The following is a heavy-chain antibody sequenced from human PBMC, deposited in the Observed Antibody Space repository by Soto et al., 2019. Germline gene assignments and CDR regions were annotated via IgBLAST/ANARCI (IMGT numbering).Heavy chain of an antibody. CDR2: INADNGNT. D-gene: IGHD1-26*01. CDR1: GYTFTSYA. CDR3: ARDGNSGSYYGY. J-gene: IGHJ4*02. Sequence: ASAQASCQASGYTFTSYAMHWVSQAPGQRLEWMGWINADNGNTNYSQKFQGRVTMTTDTSTSTAYMELRSLRSDDTAVYYCARDGNSGSYYGYWRQGTLVTVSS. V-gene: IGHV1-3*01.